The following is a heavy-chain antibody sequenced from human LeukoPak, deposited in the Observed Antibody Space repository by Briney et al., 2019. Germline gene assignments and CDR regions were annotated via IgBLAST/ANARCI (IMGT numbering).Heavy chain of an antibody. Sequence: PSETLSLTCTVSGGSISSGSYYWGWIRQPPGRGLEWIGSIYYSGSTYYNPSLKSRVTISVDTSKNQFSLKLSSVTAADTAVYYCARFTRSDYYGSGSYFHAFDIWGQGTMVTVSS. CDR3: ARFTRSDYYGSGSYFHAFDI. D-gene: IGHD3-10*01. CDR2: IYYSGST. J-gene: IGHJ3*02. CDR1: GGSISSGSYY. V-gene: IGHV4-39*01.